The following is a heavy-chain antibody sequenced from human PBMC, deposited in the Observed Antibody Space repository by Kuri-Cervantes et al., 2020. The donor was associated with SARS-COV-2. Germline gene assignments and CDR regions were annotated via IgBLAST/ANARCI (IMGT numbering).Heavy chain of an antibody. D-gene: IGHD6-19*01. CDR2: INHSGST. V-gene: IGHV4-34*01. J-gene: IGHJ6*02. Sequence: SQTLSLTCAVYGGSFSGYYWSWIRQPPGKGLEWIGEINHSGSTNCNPSLKSRVTISVDTTKNQFSLKLSSVTAADTAVYYCAGGRDKRYSSGSYYYYGMDVWGQGTTVTVSS. CDR1: GGSFSGYY. CDR3: AGGRDKRYSSGSYYYYGMDV.